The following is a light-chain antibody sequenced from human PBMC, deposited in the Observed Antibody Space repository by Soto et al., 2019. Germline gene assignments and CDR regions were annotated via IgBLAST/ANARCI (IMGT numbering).Light chain of an antibody. J-gene: IGLJ3*02. CDR1: SSNIQIHH. Sequence: QSVLTQPPSVSAAPGQRVTISCSGGSSNIQIHHVSCYQRLPGTAPKLLIYDNNDRPSGIPDRFSGSKSGTSANLAITGLQAGDEADYYCGTWETSLRVWVFGGVTKLTVL. CDR3: GTWETSLRVWV. CDR2: DNN. V-gene: IGLV1-51*01.